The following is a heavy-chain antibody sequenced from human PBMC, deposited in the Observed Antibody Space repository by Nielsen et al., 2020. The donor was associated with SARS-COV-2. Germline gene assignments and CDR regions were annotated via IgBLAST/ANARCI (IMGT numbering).Heavy chain of an antibody. CDR3: ARGRRDGYSPDY. V-gene: IGHV3-53*01. Sequence: GGSLRLSCAASGFTVSSNYMSWVRQAPGKGLEWVSVIYSGGSTYYADSVKGRFTISRDNSKNTLYPQMNSLRVEDTAVYYCARGRRDGYSPDYWGQGTLVTVSS. J-gene: IGHJ4*02. D-gene: IGHD5-24*01. CDR2: IYSGGST. CDR1: GFTVSSNY.